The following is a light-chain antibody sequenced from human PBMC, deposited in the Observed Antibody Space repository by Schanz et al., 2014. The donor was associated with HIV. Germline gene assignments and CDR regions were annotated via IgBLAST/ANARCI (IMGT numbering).Light chain of an antibody. CDR2: AAS. V-gene: IGKV1-39*01. CDR1: QSISSY. J-gene: IGKJ2*01. CDR3: QQYNDRSYT. Sequence: DIQLTQSPSSLSASVGDRVTITCRASQSISSYLNWYQQKPGKAPKLLIYAASSLQSGVPSRFSGSGSGTDFTLTISSLQPEDFATYYCQQYNDRSYTFGQGTKLEIK.